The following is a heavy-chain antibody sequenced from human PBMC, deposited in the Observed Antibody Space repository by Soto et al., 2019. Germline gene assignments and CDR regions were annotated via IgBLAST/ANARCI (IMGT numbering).Heavy chain of an antibody. CDR2: ISYSGST. Sequence: QVQLQESGPGLVQPSQTLSLTCTVSGGSISSGGYYWSWIRQHPGTGLEWIGHISYSGSTYYDTSLKRRVTISADTSKNQISMTVTSVTALHTAVHFCPRGALHWGQGTLVTVSP. V-gene: IGHV4-31*03. J-gene: IGHJ4*01. CDR1: GGSISSGGYY. CDR3: PRGALH.